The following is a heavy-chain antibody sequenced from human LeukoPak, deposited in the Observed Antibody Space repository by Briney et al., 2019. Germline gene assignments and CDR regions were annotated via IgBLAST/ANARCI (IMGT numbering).Heavy chain of an antibody. J-gene: IGHJ5*01. CDR1: GDSVSSGSAA. CDR3: ARAVAGTEGWFNS. V-gene: IGHV6-1*01. Sequence: SQTLSLTCAISGDSVSSGSAAWNWTRQSPSRGLEWLGRTYYRSKWYNDYSAFVKSRIIINPDTSKNQFSLQLNSVTPEDTAVYYCARAVAGTEGWFNSWGQGTLVTVSS. D-gene: IGHD1-1*01. CDR2: TYYRSKWYN.